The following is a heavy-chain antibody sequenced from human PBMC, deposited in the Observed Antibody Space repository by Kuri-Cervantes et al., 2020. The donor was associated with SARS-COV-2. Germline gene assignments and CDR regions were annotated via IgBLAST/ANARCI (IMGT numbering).Heavy chain of an antibody. CDR2: ISYDGSNK. Sequence: LSLTCAASGFTFSSYAMHWVRQAPGKGLEWVAVISYDGSNKYYADSVKGRFTISRDNSKNTLYLQMNSLRAEDTAVYYCARDDHDWGEGGAFDIWGQGTMVTVSS. CDR3: ARDDHDWGEGGAFDI. D-gene: IGHD7-27*01. V-gene: IGHV3-30-3*01. J-gene: IGHJ3*02. CDR1: GFTFSSYA.